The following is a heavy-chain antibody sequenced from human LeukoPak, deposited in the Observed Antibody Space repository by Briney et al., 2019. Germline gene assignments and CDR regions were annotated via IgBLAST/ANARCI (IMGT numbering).Heavy chain of an antibody. Sequence: ASVKVSCKASGYTFTSYGISWVRQAPGQGLEWMGGTSNYNGDTKYAQNLQDRVTVTTDTSTSTAYMELRSLRSDDTAIYYCASHYSSGHFTYYFDYWGPGTLVTISS. CDR3: ASHYSSGHFTYYFDY. CDR1: GYTFTSYG. J-gene: IGHJ4*02. D-gene: IGHD6-19*01. V-gene: IGHV1-18*01. CDR2: TSNYNGDT.